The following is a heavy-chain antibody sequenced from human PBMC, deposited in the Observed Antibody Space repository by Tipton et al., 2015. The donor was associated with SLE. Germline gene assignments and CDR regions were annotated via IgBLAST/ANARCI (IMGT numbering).Heavy chain of an antibody. V-gene: IGHV4-39*07. D-gene: IGHD4-11*01. CDR3: ARGPMTTVTTGFDY. J-gene: IGHJ4*02. CDR2: ISYTGSS. CDR1: GAYISSTTSY. Sequence: LRLSCTVSGAYISSTTSYWGWIRQPPGKGLEWIGSISYTGSSYYNPSLKSRVSISMDRSNNQFSLKLTSVTAADTAIYFCARGPMTTVTTGFDYWGQGTLVTVSS.